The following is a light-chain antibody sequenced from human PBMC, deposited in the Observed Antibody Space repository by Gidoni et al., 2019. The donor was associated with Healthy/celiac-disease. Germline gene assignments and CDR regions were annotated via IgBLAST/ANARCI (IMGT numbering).Light chain of an antibody. CDR3: QQDYSTWIT. V-gene: IGKV4-1*01. J-gene: IGKJ5*01. CDR1: QSVVYSSNNKNY. CDR2: WAS. Sequence: DIVMTHSPDSLAVSLGERATINCKSSQSVVYSSNNKNYLAWYQQKPGQPPKLLIYWASTRESGVPDRFGGSGSGTDFTLTISSLQAEDVAVYYCQQDYSTWITFGQGTRLEIK.